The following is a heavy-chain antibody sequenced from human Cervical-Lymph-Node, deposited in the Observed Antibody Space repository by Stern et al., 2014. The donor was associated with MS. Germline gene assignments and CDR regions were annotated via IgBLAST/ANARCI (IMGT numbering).Heavy chain of an antibody. J-gene: IGHJ4*02. Sequence: VQLLESGAEVRKPGASVKVSCKASGYIFTDYGIHWVRQAPGQRLEWVGWINAGNGDTKYSPKFQGRVALSRDTSATTAYMDLSSLRSEDTAVYYCAPNLDYWGQGTLITVSS. CDR3: APNLDY. CDR1: GYIFTDYG. CDR2: INAGNGDT. V-gene: IGHV1-3*01.